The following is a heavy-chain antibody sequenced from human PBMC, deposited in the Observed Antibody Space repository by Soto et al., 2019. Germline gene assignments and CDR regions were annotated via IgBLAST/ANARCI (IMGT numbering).Heavy chain of an antibody. J-gene: IGHJ5*02. V-gene: IGHV3-30*18. D-gene: IGHD4-17*01. Sequence: QVQLVESGGGVVQPGRSLRLSCAASGFTFSSYGMHWVRQAPGKGLEWVAVISYHGNDKYYADSVKGRSTISRDNFKSTLYLQMSSRRAEDTAIYFCAKDLLHNTVTACGSWGQGTLVTVSS. CDR3: AKDLLHNTVTACGS. CDR2: ISYHGNDK. CDR1: GFTFSSYG.